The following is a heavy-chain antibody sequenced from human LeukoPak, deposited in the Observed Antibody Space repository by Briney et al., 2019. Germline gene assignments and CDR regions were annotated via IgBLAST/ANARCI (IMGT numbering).Heavy chain of an antibody. CDR2: IYYSGST. V-gene: IGHV4-59*01. J-gene: IGHJ2*01. CDR3: ARETEPARDFDL. CDR1: GGSISSYY. Sequence: KPSETLSLTCTVSGGSISSYYWSWIRQPPGKGLEWIGYIYYSGSTNYNPSLKSRVTISVDTSKNQFSLKLTSVTAADTAVYYCARETEPARDFDLWGRGTLVTVSS.